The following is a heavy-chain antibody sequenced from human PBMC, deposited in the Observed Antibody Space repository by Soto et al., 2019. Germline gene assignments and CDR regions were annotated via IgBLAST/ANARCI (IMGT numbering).Heavy chain of an antibody. J-gene: IGHJ4*02. CDR3: ARAPSRGPAKYYFDY. CDR1: GGSISSYY. CDR2: IYYSGST. V-gene: IGHV4-59*01. D-gene: IGHD3-10*01. Sequence: ASETLSLTCTVSGGSISSYYWSWIRQPPGKGLERIGYIYYSGSTNYNPSLKSRVTISVDTSKNQFSLKLSSVTAADTAVYYCARAPSRGPAKYYFDYWGQGTLVTVSS.